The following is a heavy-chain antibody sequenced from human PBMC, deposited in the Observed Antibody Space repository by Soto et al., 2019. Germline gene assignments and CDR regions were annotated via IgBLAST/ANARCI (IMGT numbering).Heavy chain of an antibody. D-gene: IGHD3-10*01. CDR3: ASNYGSGYRAFDS. Sequence: QVQLVQSGAEVKSAGSSVKVSCKASGDTFNFYSINWVRQAPGLGLGWVGRVNPILSMSNYAQRCQGRVTMTADKSTDTAYMELRSLRSEDTAIYYCASNYGSGYRAFDSWGQGALVTVSS. V-gene: IGHV1-69*02. J-gene: IGHJ4*02. CDR2: VNPILSMS. CDR1: GDTFNFYS.